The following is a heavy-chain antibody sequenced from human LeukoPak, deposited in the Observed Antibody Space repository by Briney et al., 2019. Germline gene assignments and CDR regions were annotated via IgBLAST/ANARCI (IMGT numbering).Heavy chain of an antibody. CDR2: IKQDGSEK. J-gene: IGHJ5*01. CDR1: GFSLSDYL. V-gene: IGHV3-7*01. CDR3: VGGTGWLPLT. Sequence: GGSLRLSCAASGFSLSDYLMNWVRQTPGKGPEWLANIKQDGSEKNYVESVNGRFIISRDNAKNSGYLQMNSLRAEDTAVYYCVGGTGWLPLTWGQGTLVTVSS. D-gene: IGHD6-19*01.